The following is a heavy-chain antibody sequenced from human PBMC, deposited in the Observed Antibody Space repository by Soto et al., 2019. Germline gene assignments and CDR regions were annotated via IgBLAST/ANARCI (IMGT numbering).Heavy chain of an antibody. CDR3: ARVHCSAGTCLDGLDF. V-gene: IGHV6-1*01. Sequence: SQTLSLTCVISGDSVSSNGACWNWIRQSPSRGLQWLGRIYYRSKWFRDYAASVESRMAINPDTSRNQFSLQLNYVTPEDTAVYYCARVHCSAGTCLDGLDFWGQGTTVTVSS. J-gene: IGHJ6*02. D-gene: IGHD2-15*01. CDR1: GDSVSSNGAC. CDR2: IYYRSKWFR.